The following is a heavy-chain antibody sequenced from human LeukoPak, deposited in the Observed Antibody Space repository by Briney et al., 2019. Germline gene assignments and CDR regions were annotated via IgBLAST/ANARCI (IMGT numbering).Heavy chain of an antibody. CDR1: GFTFSSYG. V-gene: IGHV3-30*18. J-gene: IGHJ4*03. CDR2: ISYDGSNK. D-gene: IGHD3-22*01. Sequence: AGGSLRLSCAASGFTFSSYGMHWVRQAPGKGLEWVAVISYDGSNKYYADSVKGRFTISRDNSKNTLYLQMNSLRAEDTAVYYCAKDILTVKDYYDSRGYFDYWGQGTLVTVSS. CDR3: AKDILTVKDYYDSRGYFDY.